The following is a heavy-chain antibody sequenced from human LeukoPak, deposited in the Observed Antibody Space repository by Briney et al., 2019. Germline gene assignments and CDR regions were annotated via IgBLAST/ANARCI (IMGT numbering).Heavy chain of an antibody. CDR3: ARDYGDAYHWFDP. V-gene: IGHV1-2*06. D-gene: IGHD4-17*01. CDR1: GYTFTGYY. Sequence: ASVKVSCKASGYTFTGYYMHWVRQAPGQGLEWMGRINPNSGGTNYAQKFQGRVTMTRDTSISTAYMELSRLRSDDTAVYYCARDYGDAYHWFDPWGQGTLVTVSS. CDR2: INPNSGGT. J-gene: IGHJ5*02.